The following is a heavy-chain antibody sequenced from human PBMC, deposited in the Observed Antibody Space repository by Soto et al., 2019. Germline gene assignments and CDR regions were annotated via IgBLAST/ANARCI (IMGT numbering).Heavy chain of an antibody. J-gene: IGHJ6*02. D-gene: IGHD1-26*01. Sequence: ASVKVSCKVSGYTLTELSMHWVRQAPGKGLEWMGGFDPEDGETIYAQKFQGRVTMTEDTSTDTAYMELSSLRSEDTAVYYCATDTTYYYYYGMDVWGQGTTVTVSS. CDR1: GYTLTELS. CDR2: FDPEDGET. V-gene: IGHV1-24*01. CDR3: ATDTTYYYYYGMDV.